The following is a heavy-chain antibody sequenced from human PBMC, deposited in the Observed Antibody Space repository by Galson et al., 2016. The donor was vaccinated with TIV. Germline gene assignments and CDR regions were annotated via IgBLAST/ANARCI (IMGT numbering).Heavy chain of an antibody. CDR3: AKESYWGVAEFDF. CDR2: INPGNGDT. Sequence: SVKVSCKASGYRFIGYYIHWVRQAPGRGPEWMGCINPGNGDTKYAQIFQGSVTLTWDTSVSTAYMELTSLRSDDTAVYFCAKESYWGVAEFDFWGQGTPVSVSS. D-gene: IGHD3-10*01. V-gene: IGHV1-2*02. J-gene: IGHJ4*02. CDR1: GYRFIGYY.